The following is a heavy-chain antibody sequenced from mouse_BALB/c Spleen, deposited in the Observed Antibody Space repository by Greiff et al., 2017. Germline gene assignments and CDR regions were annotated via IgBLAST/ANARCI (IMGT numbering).Heavy chain of an antibody. V-gene: IGHV1S137*01. CDR3: ARARTYYYGSRSFYAMDY. J-gene: IGHJ4*01. CDR2: ISTYYGDA. CDR1: GYTFTDYA. Sequence: QVQLQQSGAELVRPGVSVKISCKGSGYTFTDYAMHWVKQSHATSLEWIGVISTYYGDASYNQKFKGKATMTVDKSSSTAYMELARLTSEDSAIDYCARARTYYYGSRSFYAMDYGGQGTSVTVSS. D-gene: IGHD1-1*01.